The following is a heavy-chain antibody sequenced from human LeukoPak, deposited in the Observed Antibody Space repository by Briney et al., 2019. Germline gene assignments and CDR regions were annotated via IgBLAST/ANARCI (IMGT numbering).Heavy chain of an antibody. CDR1: GGSISSSNW. J-gene: IGHJ6*02. CDR3: ARDYGLYGSGSYYYYYGMDV. Sequence: SETLSLTCAVSGGSISSSNWWSWVRQPPGKGLEWIGEIYHSGSTNYNPSLKSRVTISVDKSKNQFSLKLSSVTAADTAVYYCARDYGLYGSGSYYYYYGMDVWGQGTTVTVSS. CDR2: IYHSGST. D-gene: IGHD3-10*01. V-gene: IGHV4-4*02.